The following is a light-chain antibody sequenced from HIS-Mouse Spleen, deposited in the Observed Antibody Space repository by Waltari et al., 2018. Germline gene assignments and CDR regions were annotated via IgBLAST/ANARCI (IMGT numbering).Light chain of an antibody. V-gene: IGLV3-10*01. CDR2: EDS. J-gene: IGLJ2*01. CDR1: ALPKKY. Sequence: SYELTQPPSVSVSPGQTARITCSGDALPKKYAYWYQQKSGQAPVLVIYEDSKRPSGIPERFSGSSSGPMATLTISGAQMEDEADYYCYSTDSSGNHRVFGGGTKLTVL. CDR3: YSTDSSGNHRV.